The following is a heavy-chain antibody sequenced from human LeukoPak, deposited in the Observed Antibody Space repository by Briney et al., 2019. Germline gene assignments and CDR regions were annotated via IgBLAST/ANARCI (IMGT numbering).Heavy chain of an antibody. Sequence: SETLSLTRAVYGGSFSGYYWGWFRQPPGKGLEWIGSIYYSASTYYNPSLKSRVTISVDTSKNQFSLKLSSVTAADTAVYYCARGSAPPRGFFDIWGQGTMVTVSS. CDR2: IYYSAST. CDR3: ARGSAPPRGFFDI. CDR1: GGSFSGYY. V-gene: IGHV4-34*01. J-gene: IGHJ3*02.